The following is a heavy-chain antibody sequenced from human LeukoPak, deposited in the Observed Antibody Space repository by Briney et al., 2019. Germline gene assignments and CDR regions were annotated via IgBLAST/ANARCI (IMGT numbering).Heavy chain of an antibody. CDR1: GDTVTHYA. CDR3: AIGRAGPRDAFNV. V-gene: IGHV7-4-1*02. J-gene: IGHJ3*01. Sequence: ASVKVSCKTSGDTVTHYALNWVRQTPGQGLQWMGWINTNTGSPTYAQAFTGRFVFSLDTSVSTPYLQISSLKAENTAVYYCAIGRAGPRDAFNVWGQGTTVTVSS. CDR2: INTNTGSP.